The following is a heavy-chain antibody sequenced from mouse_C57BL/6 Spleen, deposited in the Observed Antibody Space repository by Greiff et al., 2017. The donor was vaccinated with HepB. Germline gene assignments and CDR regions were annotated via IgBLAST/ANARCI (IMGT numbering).Heavy chain of an antibody. D-gene: IGHD1-1*02. V-gene: IGHV5-4*01. J-gene: IGHJ3*01. Sequence: EVHLVESGGGLVKPGGSLKLSCAASGFTFSSYAMSWVRQTPEKRLEWVATISDGGSYTYYPDNVKGRFTISRDNAKNNLYLQMSHLKSEDTAMYYCARENYGVFAYWGQGTLVTVSA. CDR3: ARENYGVFAY. CDR2: ISDGGSYT. CDR1: GFTFSSYA.